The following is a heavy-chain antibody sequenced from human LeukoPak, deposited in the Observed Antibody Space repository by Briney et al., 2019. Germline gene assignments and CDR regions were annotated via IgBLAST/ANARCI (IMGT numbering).Heavy chain of an antibody. Sequence: GSLRLSRAASGFTFSSHDMNWVRQAPGKGLEWVSSITTATSSYIYYADSVKGRFTISRDDAKNSLYLQMGSLTAEDTAVYYCARDYGGPHYFDYWGQGTLVTVSS. J-gene: IGHJ4*02. CDR2: ITTATSSYI. CDR1: GFTFSSHD. CDR3: ARDYGGPHYFDY. D-gene: IGHD2-15*01. V-gene: IGHV3-21*01.